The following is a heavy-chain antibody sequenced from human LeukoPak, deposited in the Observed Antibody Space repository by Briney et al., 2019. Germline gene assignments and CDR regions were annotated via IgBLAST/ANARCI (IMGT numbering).Heavy chain of an antibody. CDR3: AKDRADGQQN. Sequence: GGSLRLSCAASGFTVSNNYMSWVRQAPGKGLEWVSGIGGSGGRTYYADSVKGRFTISRDNSKNTLFLQMNSLRAEDTAVYYCAKDRADGQQNWGQGTLVTVSS. V-gene: IGHV3-23*01. D-gene: IGHD6-13*01. CDR2: IGGSGGRT. J-gene: IGHJ4*02. CDR1: GFTVSNNY.